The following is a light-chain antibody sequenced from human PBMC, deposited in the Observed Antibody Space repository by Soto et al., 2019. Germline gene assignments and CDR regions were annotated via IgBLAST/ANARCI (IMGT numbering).Light chain of an antibody. CDR3: TSWTTSTPMK. CDR2: DVN. CDR1: SSDVGAYNY. V-gene: IGLV2-14*01. Sequence: QSVLTQPASVSGSPGQSITISCTGTSSDVGAYNYVSWYQQHPGKAPKLMIYDVNIRPSGVSNRFSGSKSGNTASLTISGLQAEYEADYYCTSWTTSTPMKFGGGTKLTVL. J-gene: IGLJ2*01.